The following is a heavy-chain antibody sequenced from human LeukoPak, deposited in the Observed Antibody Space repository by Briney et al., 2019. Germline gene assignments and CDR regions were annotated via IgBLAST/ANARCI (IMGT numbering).Heavy chain of an antibody. Sequence: SETLSLTCAVSGGSLISTTYYWGWIRQPPGKGLEWIGSSGSTYYNPSLKSRVTVSVDMSKNQFSLQLSSVTAADTAVYYCARAPRTGAWDMITFGGVIVHGDAFDFWGQGTMVTVSS. J-gene: IGHJ3*01. D-gene: IGHD3-16*02. CDR2: SGST. V-gene: IGHV4-39*07. CDR3: ARAPRTGAWDMITFGGVIVHGDAFDF. CDR1: GGSLISTTYY.